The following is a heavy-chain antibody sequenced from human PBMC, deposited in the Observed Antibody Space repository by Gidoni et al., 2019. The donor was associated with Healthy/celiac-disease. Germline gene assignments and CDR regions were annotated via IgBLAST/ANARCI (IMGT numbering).Heavy chain of an antibody. D-gene: IGHD6-19*01. J-gene: IGHJ4*02. V-gene: IGHV3-23*01. CDR1: GFTFRSYA. Sequence: EVQLLESGGGLVQPGGSLRLSCAASGFTFRSYAMSWVRQAPGKGLAWVSAISGSVGSTYYADSVKGRFTISRDNSKNTLYLQMNSLRAEDTAVYYCAKDDQWLGPDFDYWGQGTLVTVSS. CDR3: AKDDQWLGPDFDY. CDR2: ISGSVGST.